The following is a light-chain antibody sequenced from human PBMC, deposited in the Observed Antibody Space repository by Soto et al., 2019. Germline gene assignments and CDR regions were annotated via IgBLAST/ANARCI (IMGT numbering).Light chain of an antibody. V-gene: IGKV3-15*01. J-gene: IGKJ4*01. CDR3: QQNNKWPPVT. CDR1: QTISTD. Sequence: EVVMTQSPATVSVFPGEGVTLSCRASQTISTDLAWYQQKPGQAPWLLIYGASTRATGVPDRFSGGGSGTEFTLTISSLQSEDFAFYYCQQNNKWPPVTFGGGTKVEIK. CDR2: GAS.